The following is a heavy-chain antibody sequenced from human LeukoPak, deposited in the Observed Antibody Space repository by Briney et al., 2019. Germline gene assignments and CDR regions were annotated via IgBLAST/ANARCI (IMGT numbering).Heavy chain of an antibody. CDR1: GFTFSSYA. CDR2: ISYDGSNK. Sequence: GGSLRLSCAASGFTFSSYAMHWVRQAPGKGLEWVAVISYDGSNKYYADSVKGRFTTSRDNSKNTLYLQMNSLRAEDTAVYYCARSRRYPGAFDIWGQGTMVTVSS. CDR3: ARSRRYPGAFDI. V-gene: IGHV3-30*04. J-gene: IGHJ3*02. D-gene: IGHD2-15*01.